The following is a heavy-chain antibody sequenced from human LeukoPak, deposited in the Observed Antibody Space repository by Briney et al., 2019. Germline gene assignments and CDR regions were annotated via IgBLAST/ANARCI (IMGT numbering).Heavy chain of an antibody. CDR1: GGSFSGYY. CDR3: ASSTSGRGDFDY. V-gene: IGHV4-34*01. Sequence: SETLSLTCAVYGGSFSGYYWSWIRQPPGKGLEWIGEINHSGSTNYNPSLKSRVTISLDTSKNHFSLKLSSVTAADTAVYYCASSTSGRGDFDYWGQGTLVTVSS. J-gene: IGHJ4*02. D-gene: IGHD2-2*01. CDR2: INHSGST.